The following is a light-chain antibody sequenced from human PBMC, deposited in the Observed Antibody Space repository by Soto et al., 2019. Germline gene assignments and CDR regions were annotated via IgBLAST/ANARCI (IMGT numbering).Light chain of an antibody. CDR2: DAS. Sequence: EIVMTQSPGTLSASPGERVTLSCRASQRVRSKLAWYQQKPGQSPRLLIYDASTRATGLPARFSGVGSGTEFTLTISSLQSEDFALYFCQQYNEWPPFTFGGGTKVEIK. J-gene: IGKJ4*01. V-gene: IGKV3-15*01. CDR1: QRVRSK. CDR3: QQYNEWPPFT.